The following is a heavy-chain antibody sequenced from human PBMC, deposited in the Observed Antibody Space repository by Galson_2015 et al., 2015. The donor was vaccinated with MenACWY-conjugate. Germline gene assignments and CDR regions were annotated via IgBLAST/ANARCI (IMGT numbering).Heavy chain of an antibody. CDR1: GYSIRSGYY. V-gene: IGHV4-59*08. Sequence: SETLSLTCTVSGYSIRSGYYWSWIRQPPGKGLEWIGYIYYSGNTHYNPSLKSRVTISVDTSKNQFSLKLSSVTAADTAVFYCARHGPSWGYYFDYWGQGTLVTVSS. CDR2: IYYSGNT. CDR3: ARHGPSWGYYFDY. J-gene: IGHJ4*02. D-gene: IGHD7-27*01.